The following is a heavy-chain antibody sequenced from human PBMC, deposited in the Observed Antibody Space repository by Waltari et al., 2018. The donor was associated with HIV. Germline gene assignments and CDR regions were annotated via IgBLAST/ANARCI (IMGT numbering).Heavy chain of an antibody. Sequence: LVESGGGVVKIGGSIRLTCEASGLEWRHYSMNWVRQSPVSGLEWVASIRRGNNEKHYLDSVRGRFVISRDNSESFVYLQMESVREEDTATYFCVRDDPGYGPIDYWGQGTPVTV. CDR1: GLEWRHYS. V-gene: IGHV3-21*04. CDR3: VRDDPGYGPIDY. J-gene: IGHJ4*02. CDR2: IRRGNNEK. D-gene: IGHD3-10*01.